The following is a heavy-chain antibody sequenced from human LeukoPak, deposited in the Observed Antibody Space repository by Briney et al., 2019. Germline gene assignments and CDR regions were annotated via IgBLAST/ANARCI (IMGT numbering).Heavy chain of an antibody. D-gene: IGHD3-22*01. J-gene: IGHJ4*02. Sequence: SETLSLTCPVSGGSPSSVGYYWSWIRHHPGKGLEWIGYIYYSGSTYYNPSLKSRVTISVDTSKNQFSLKLSSVTAADAAVYYCARGDYYDSSGYIRGAFDYWGQGTLVTVSS. CDR3: ARGDYYDSSGYIRGAFDY. CDR1: GGSPSSVGYY. V-gene: IGHV4-31*03. CDR2: IYYSGST.